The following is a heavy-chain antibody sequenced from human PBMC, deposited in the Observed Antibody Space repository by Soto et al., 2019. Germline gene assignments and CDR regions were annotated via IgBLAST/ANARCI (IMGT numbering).Heavy chain of an antibody. D-gene: IGHD3-22*01. J-gene: IGHJ4*02. CDR2: IWYDGGNT. CDR1: GFIFSDYG. Sequence: VGSLRLSCAASGFIFSDYGMHWVRQAPGKGLEWVAVIWYDGGNTHYADSVKGRFTISRDNSKNTVYLQMSSLRAEDTAVYYCVKGEYYYDSSGYYPFDYWGQGTLVTVSS. V-gene: IGHV3-30*02. CDR3: VKGEYYYDSSGYYPFDY.